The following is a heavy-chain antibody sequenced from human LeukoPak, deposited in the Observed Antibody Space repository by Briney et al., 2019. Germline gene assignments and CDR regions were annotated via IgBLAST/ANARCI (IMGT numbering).Heavy chain of an antibody. CDR2: INPNGDST. J-gene: IGHJ4*02. D-gene: IGHD5-12*01. CDR1: GFTFSVYS. Sequence: GGSLRLSCAGSGFTFSVYSMHWVRQAPGRGLEYVSAINPNGDSTYYANSVKGRFTISRDNSKNTLYLQMGSLRAEDMAMYYRARYLGGYSAYVVNDPYEFWGQGTLVTVSS. V-gene: IGHV3-64*01. CDR3: ARYLGGYSAYVVNDPYEF.